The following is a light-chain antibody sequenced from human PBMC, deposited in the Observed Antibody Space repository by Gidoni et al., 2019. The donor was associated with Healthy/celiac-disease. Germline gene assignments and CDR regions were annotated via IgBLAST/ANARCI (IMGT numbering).Light chain of an antibody. Sequence: EIVLTQSPATLSLSPGERATLSCRASQSVSSYLAWDQQKPGQAPRLLIYDASNRATGIPARFSGSGSGTDFTLTISSLEPEDFAVYYCQQRSNWHRSFXGXTKVEIK. CDR2: DAS. V-gene: IGKV3-11*01. CDR1: QSVSSY. J-gene: IGKJ4*01. CDR3: QQRSNWHRS.